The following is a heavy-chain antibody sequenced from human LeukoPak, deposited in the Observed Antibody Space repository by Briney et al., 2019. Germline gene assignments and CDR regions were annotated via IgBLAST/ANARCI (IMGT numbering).Heavy chain of an antibody. CDR1: GFTFSSYA. CDR2: ISYDGSNK. V-gene: IGHV3-30-3*01. CDR3: ARGQGSTAMVTNFDY. J-gene: IGHJ4*02. D-gene: IGHD5-18*01. Sequence: PGGSLRLSCAASGFTFSSYAMHWVRQAPGKGLEWVAVISYDGSNKYYADSVKGRFTISRDNSKNTLYLQMNSLRAEDTAVYYCARGQGSTAMVTNFDYWGQGTLVTVSS.